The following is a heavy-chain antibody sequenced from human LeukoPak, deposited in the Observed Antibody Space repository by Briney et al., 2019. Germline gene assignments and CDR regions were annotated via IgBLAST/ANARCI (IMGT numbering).Heavy chain of an antibody. CDR1: GFTFSSYW. V-gene: IGHV3-74*01. CDR3: ARVPYHYDSSGYSFPTGFDP. J-gene: IGHJ5*02. D-gene: IGHD3-22*01. CDR2: INSDGSST. Sequence: GALRLSCAASGFTFSSYWMHWVRQAPVKGLVWVSRINSDGSSTSYADSVKGRFTISRGNAKNTLYLQMNSLRAEDAAVYYCARVPYHYDSSGYSFPTGFDPWGQGTLVTVSS.